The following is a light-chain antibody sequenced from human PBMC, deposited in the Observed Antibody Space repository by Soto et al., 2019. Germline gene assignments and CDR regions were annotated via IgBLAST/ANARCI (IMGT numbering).Light chain of an antibody. CDR2: DVS. CDR3: QSYDSSLGVV. Sequence: QSALTQPASVSGSPGQSITISCTGTSSDVGGYNYVSWYQQHPGKAPKLMIYDVSNRPSGVSNRFSGSKSGNTASLTISGLQAEDEADYYCQSYDSSLGVVFGTGTKVTVL. V-gene: IGLV2-14*01. CDR1: SSDVGGYNY. J-gene: IGLJ1*01.